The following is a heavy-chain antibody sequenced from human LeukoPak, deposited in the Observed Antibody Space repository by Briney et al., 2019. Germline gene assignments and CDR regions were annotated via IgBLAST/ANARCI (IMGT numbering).Heavy chain of an antibody. CDR3: ARGRGGD. CDR1: GVSVNSYF. V-gene: IGHV3-53*01. J-gene: IGHJ4*02. D-gene: IGHD2-15*01. Sequence: GGSLRPSCAVSGVSVNSYFMGCVRQAPGKGLEWVSVISSEGLTYHADSVKGRFTISRDNSKNTLYLQMNSLRADDTAFYYCARGRGGDWGQGALVTVSS. CDR2: ISSEGLT.